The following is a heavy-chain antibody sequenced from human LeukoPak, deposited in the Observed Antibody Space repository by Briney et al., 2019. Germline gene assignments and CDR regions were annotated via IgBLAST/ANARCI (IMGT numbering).Heavy chain of an antibody. D-gene: IGHD5-18*01. CDR3: ARRPPYRGYSYGSPFDY. J-gene: IGHJ4*02. Sequence: SETLSLTCTVSGGSISSYYWSWIRQPPGKGLEWIGYIYYSGSTNYNPSLKSRVTISVDTSKNQFSLKLSSVTAADTAVYYCARRPPYRGYSYGSPFDYWGQGTLVTVSS. CDR1: GGSISSYY. V-gene: IGHV4-59*08. CDR2: IYYSGST.